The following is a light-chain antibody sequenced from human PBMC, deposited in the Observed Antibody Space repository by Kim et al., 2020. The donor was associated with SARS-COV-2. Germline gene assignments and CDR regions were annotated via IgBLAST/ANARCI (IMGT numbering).Light chain of an antibody. CDR2: LAS. Sequence: DIQMTQSPSTLSASVGDRVSITCRASQTIVTWLAWYQQKPGKPPRLLIYLASSLETGVPSRFSGSGYGTEFTLTISDLQPDDFATYYCKQYNSAPYSFGQGTKLEI. J-gene: IGKJ2*03. CDR3: KQYNSAPYS. V-gene: IGKV1-5*03. CDR1: QTIVTW.